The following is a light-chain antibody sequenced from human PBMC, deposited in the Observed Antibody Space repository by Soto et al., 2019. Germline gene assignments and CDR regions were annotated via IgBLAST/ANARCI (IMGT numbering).Light chain of an antibody. V-gene: IGLV1-51*01. CDR3: ETWDSSLSAVV. CDR1: SSNIGTNY. Sequence: QSVLTQPPSVSAAPGQTVTISCSGSSSNIGTNYVSWYQQLPGTAPKLLIYDNYKRPSGIPDRFSGSKSGASVTLGISGLQTGDEADYYCETWDSSLSAVVFGGGTKLTVL. CDR2: DNY. J-gene: IGLJ2*01.